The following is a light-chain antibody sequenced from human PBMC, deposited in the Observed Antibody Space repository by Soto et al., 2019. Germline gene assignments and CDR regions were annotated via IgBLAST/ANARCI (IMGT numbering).Light chain of an antibody. Sequence: QAVVTQPPSVSGAPGQRVTISCTGSGSTIGAGYDVHWYQHLPGTAPKLLIYDNNNRPSGVPDRFSGSKSGTSASLAISGLQAEDEADYYCQSYDSNLSVVFGGGTKLTVL. J-gene: IGLJ2*01. CDR3: QSYDSNLSVV. V-gene: IGLV1-40*01. CDR2: DNN. CDR1: GSTIGAGYD.